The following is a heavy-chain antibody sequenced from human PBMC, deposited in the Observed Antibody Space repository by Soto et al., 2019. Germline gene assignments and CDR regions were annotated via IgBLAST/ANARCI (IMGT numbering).Heavy chain of an antibody. CDR1: GGSISSYY. D-gene: IGHD6-19*01. CDR2: IYYSGST. CDR3: ARDHRGYSSGWREPHFDY. J-gene: IGHJ4*02. Sequence: SETLSLTCTVSGGSISSYYWSWIRQPPGKGLEWIGYIYYSGSTNYNPSLKSRVTISVDTSKNQFSLKLSSVTAADTAVYYCARDHRGYSSGWREPHFDYWGQGTLVTVSS. V-gene: IGHV4-59*01.